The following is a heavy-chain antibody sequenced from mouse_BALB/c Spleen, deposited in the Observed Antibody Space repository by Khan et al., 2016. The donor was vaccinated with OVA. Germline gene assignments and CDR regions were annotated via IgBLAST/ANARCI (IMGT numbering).Heavy chain of an antibody. D-gene: IGHD2-14*01. CDR1: GYTFTTAG. Sequence: QIQLVQSRPELKKPGETVRISCKASGYTFTTAGMQWVQKMPGKGLKWIGWINTHSGVPKYAEDFKGRFAFSLETSASTVYLQITNLKNEDTATYFCARGGAAYYRNDGGAMDYWGQGTSVTVSS. CDR2: INTHSGVP. CDR3: ARGGAAYYRNDGGAMDY. J-gene: IGHJ4*01. V-gene: IGHV9-4*02.